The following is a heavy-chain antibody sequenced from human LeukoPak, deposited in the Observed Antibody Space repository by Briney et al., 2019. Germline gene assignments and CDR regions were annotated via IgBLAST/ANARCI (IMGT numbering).Heavy chain of an antibody. CDR3: ARPRTIQLWSDGFDI. D-gene: IGHD5-18*01. CDR1: GVSISSYY. V-gene: IGHV4-4*07. J-gene: IGHJ3*02. CDR2: IYTSGST. Sequence: SETLSLTCTVSGVSISSYYWSWIRQPAGKGLEWIGRIYTSGSTNYNPSLKSRVTMSVDTSKNQFSLQLNSVTPEDTAVYYCARPRTIQLWSDGFDIWGQGTMVTVSS.